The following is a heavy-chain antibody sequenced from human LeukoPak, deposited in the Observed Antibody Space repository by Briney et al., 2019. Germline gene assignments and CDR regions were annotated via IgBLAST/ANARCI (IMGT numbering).Heavy chain of an antibody. D-gene: IGHD3-3*01. J-gene: IGHJ3*02. CDR1: GFTFDDYA. CDR2: ISWNSGSI. Sequence: PGRSLTLSCPASGFTFDDYAMHWVRQAPGKGLEGVAGISWNSGSIGYADAVKGRVSISRDNAKNTLYLYMNSLRAEDTALYYCSKDQFAVVGPHAFDIWGQGTMVTVSS. CDR3: SKDQFAVVGPHAFDI. V-gene: IGHV3-9*01.